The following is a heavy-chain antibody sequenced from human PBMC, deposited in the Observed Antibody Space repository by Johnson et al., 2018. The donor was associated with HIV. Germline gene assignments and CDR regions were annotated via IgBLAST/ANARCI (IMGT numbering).Heavy chain of an antibody. D-gene: IGHD2-15*01. CDR3: ARGIGAAADPDAFDI. Sequence: LVESGGGLVQPGGSLRLSCAASGFTVSSNYMSWVRQAPGKGLEWVSGIIPSGTGTHYADSVEGRFTISRDNSKNTLYLQMNSLRAEDTAVYYCARGIGAAADPDAFDIWGQGTLVSVS. J-gene: IGHJ3*02. CDR2: IPSGTGT. V-gene: IGHV3-66*01. CDR1: GFTVSSNY.